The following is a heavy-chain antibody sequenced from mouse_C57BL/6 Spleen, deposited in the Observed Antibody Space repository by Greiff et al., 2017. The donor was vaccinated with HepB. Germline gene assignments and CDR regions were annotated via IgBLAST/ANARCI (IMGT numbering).Heavy chain of an antibody. CDR3: ARHEELGRGYFDY. CDR2: ISSGGSYT. Sequence: DVKLVESGGDLVKPGGSLKLSCAASGFTFSSYGMSWVRQTPDKRLEWVATISSGGSYTYYPDSVKGRFTISRDNAKNTLYLQMSSLKSEETAMYYCARHEELGRGYFDYWGQGTTLTVSS. V-gene: IGHV5-6*02. D-gene: IGHD4-1*01. CDR1: GFTFSSYG. J-gene: IGHJ2*01.